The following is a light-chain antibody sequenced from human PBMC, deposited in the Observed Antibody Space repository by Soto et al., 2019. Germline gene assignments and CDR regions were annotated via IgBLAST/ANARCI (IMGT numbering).Light chain of an antibody. CDR3: TSYTSITIVV. V-gene: IGLV2-14*01. CDR2: GVT. CDR1: NSDIGGYDY. J-gene: IGLJ2*01. Sequence: QSALTQPASVSGSPGQSITISCTGTNSDIGGYDYVSWYQHHPGKAPKLLIYGVTNRPSGVSDSFSGSKSGNTASLTISGLQAEDEADYYCTSYTSITIVVVGGGTKLTVL.